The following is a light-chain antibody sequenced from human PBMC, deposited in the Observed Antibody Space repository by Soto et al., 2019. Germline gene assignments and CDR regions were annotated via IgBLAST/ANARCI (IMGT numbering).Light chain of an antibody. V-gene: IGKV1-9*01. CDR3: QQLNSYPRT. CDR2: AAS. Sequence: QMTQSPSTLSASIGDRVTLTCRASQGISSYLAWYKQKPGKAPKLLSYAASTLQSGVPSRFSGSGSGTEFTLTISSLQPEDFETYYCQQLNSYPRTFGQGTKVDIK. CDR1: QGISSY. J-gene: IGKJ1*01.